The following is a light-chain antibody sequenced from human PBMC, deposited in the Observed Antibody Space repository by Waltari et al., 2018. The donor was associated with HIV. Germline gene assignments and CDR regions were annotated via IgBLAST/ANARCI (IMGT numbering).Light chain of an antibody. CDR3: QQTFRAPRT. V-gene: IGKV1-39*01. Sequence: DIHMTQSPSSLSASVGDRVTITCRASQRIANYLNWYQQRVGKAPELLIYAASSLQSGVPSRFSGSGSGTDFTLTISSLQPEDFATYYCQQTFRAPRTFGQGTRVDI. J-gene: IGKJ1*01. CDR2: AAS. CDR1: QRIANY.